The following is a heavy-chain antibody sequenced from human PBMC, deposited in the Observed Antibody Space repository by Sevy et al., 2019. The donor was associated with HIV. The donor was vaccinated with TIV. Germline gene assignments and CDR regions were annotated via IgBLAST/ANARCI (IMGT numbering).Heavy chain of an antibody. D-gene: IGHD6-13*01. CDR3: AKDPPSSSWGDAFDI. CDR1: GFTFSSYG. Sequence: GGSLRLSCAASGFTFSSYGMHWVRQAPGKGLEWVAFIRYDGSNKYYADSVKGRFTISRDNSKNTLYLQMNSLRAEDTAVYYCAKDPPSSSWGDAFDIWGQGTMVTVSS. CDR2: IRYDGSNK. J-gene: IGHJ3*02. V-gene: IGHV3-30*02.